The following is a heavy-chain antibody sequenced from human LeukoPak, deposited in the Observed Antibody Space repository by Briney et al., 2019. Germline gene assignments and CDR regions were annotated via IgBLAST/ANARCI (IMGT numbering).Heavy chain of an antibody. D-gene: IGHD3-10*01. V-gene: IGHV3-13*04. CDR1: GFTFSSYD. CDR3: ARGTMVRGVVFDY. J-gene: IGHJ2*01. Sequence: SGGSLRLSCAASGFTFSSYDMHWVRQVTGKGLEWVSVIGNAGDTYYPGSVKGRFTISRESAKNSLYLQMNSLRAGDTAVYYCARGTMVRGVVFDYWGRGTLVTVSS. CDR2: IGNAGDT.